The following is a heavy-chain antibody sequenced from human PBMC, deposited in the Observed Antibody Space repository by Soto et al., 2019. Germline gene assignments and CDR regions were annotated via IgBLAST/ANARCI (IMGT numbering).Heavy chain of an antibody. CDR3: ARGSGRGGALEFDP. CDR2: IYYSGST. V-gene: IGHV4-30-4*01. Sequence: SETLSLTCTVSGGSISSGDYYWSWIRQPPGKGLEWIGYIYYSGSTYYNPSLKSRVTISVDTSKNQFSLKLSSVTAADTAVYYCARGSGRGGALEFDPWGQGTLVT. J-gene: IGHJ5*02. CDR1: GGSISSGDYY. D-gene: IGHD2-21*01.